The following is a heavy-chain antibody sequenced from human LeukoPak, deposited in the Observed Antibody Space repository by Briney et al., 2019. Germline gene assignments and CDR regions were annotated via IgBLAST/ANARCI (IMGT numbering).Heavy chain of an antibody. V-gene: IGHV4-31*03. CDR1: GGSISSGGYY. D-gene: IGHD3-9*01. CDR3: ARVHQTGYSIFDI. Sequence: SQTLSLTCTVSGGSISSGGYYWSWIRQHPGKGLEWIGYIYNSGSTYYNPSLKSRVTISVDTSKNHFSLKLSSVTAADTAVYYCARVHQTGYSIFDIWGQGTMVTVSS. J-gene: IGHJ3*02. CDR2: IYNSGST.